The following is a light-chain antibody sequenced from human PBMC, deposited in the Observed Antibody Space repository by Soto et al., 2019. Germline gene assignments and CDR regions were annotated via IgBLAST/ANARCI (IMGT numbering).Light chain of an antibody. V-gene: IGKV1-6*01. Sequence: AIQMTQSPSSLSASVGDRLTITCRASQDVRNYVGWYQQKPGKAPKFLIYGAFSLETGIPSRFSGSGYGTEFTLTINSLLPEDFAIYFCLQDYSWPWTFGQGTKVEV. CDR1: QDVRNY. J-gene: IGKJ1*01. CDR3: LQDYSWPWT. CDR2: GAF.